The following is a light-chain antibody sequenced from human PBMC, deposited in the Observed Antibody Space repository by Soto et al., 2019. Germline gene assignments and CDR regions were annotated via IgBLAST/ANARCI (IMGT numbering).Light chain of an antibody. CDR2: GAS. CDR1: QTLSSPY. Sequence: EIVLTQSPGALSLSPGERATLPFRARQTLSSPYLALYPQKPRQAPRRLISGASSRATGVPDRFSGSGSVGDFSLTISRLEPEDFAVYYCQQYGSSRWTFGQGTKV. CDR3: QQYGSSRWT. V-gene: IGKV3-20*01. J-gene: IGKJ1*01.